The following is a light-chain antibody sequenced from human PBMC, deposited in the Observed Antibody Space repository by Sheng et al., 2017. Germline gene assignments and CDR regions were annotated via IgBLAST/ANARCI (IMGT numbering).Light chain of an antibody. CDR2: DNY. CDR1: SSIIGNNY. CDR3: GTWDTSLNTGI. Sequence: QTVVTQPPSVSAAPGQKVTISCSGSSSIIGNNYVSWYQQLPGTAPKLLIYDNYKRLSGIADRFSASKSGTSATLGITGLQTGDEADYYCGTWDTSLNTGIFGGGTKLIVL. J-gene: IGLJ2*01. V-gene: IGLV1-51*01.